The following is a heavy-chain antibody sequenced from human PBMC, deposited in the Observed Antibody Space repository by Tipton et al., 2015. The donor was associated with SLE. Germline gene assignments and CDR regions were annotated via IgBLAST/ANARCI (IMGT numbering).Heavy chain of an antibody. J-gene: IGHJ4*02. CDR2: IYYSGST. CDR1: GGSISSYY. V-gene: IGHV4-59*01. Sequence: GLVKPSETLSLTCTVSGGSISSYYWSWIRQPPGKGLEWIGYIYYSGSTNHNPSLKSRVTISVDTSKNQFSLKLSSVTAADTAVYYCARDPGGSYLDNWGQGTLVTVSS. D-gene: IGHD1-26*01. CDR3: ARDPGGSYLDN.